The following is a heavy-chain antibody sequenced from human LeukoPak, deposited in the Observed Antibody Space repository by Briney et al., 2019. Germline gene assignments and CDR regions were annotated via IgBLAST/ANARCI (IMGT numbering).Heavy chain of an antibody. CDR1: GYTFTSYY. Sequence: GASVKVSCKASGYTFTSYYMHWVRQAPGQGLEWMGIINPSGGSTSYPQKFQGRVTMTRDTSTSTVYMELSSLRSEDTAVYYCASEVAGTGWFDPWGQGTLVTVSS. CDR2: INPSGGST. V-gene: IGHV1-46*01. CDR3: ASEVAGTGWFDP. D-gene: IGHD6-19*01. J-gene: IGHJ5*02.